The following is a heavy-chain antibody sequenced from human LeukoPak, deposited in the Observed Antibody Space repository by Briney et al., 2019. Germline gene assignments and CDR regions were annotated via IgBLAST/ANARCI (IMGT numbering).Heavy chain of an antibody. Sequence: PETLSLTCTVSGGSISSSSYYWGWIRQPPGKGLEWIGSIYYSGSTYYNPSLKSRVTISVDTSKNQFSLKLSSVTAADTAVYYCARHVFYGDYVDYWGQGTLVTVSS. CDR2: IYYSGST. J-gene: IGHJ4*02. V-gene: IGHV4-39*01. CDR3: ARHVFYGDYVDY. CDR1: GGSISSSSYY. D-gene: IGHD4-17*01.